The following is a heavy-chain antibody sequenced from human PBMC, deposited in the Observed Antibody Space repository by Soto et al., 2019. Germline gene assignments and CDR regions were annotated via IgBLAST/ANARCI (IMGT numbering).Heavy chain of an antibody. V-gene: IGHV3-23*01. Sequence: EVQLLESGGGLVQPGGSLRLSCAASGFTFSSYAMSWVRQAPGKGLEWVSAISGSGGSTYYADSVKGRFTISRDNSKNTLYLQMNSLRAEDTAVYYCANWASYGPDLWSGYSVYWGQGTLVTVSS. CDR2: ISGSGGST. CDR3: ANWASYGPDLWSGYSVY. D-gene: IGHD3-3*01. CDR1: GFTFSSYA. J-gene: IGHJ4*02.